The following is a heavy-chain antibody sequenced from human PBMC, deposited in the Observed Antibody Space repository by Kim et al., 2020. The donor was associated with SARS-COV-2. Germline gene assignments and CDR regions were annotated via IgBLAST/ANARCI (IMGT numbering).Heavy chain of an antibody. CDR2: IIPILGTT. D-gene: IGHD3-16*01. V-gene: IGHV1-69*04. Sequence: SVKVSCKASGGVFGDFAITWVRQAPGQGLEWMGRIIPILGTTLYAQKFRGRLTFTADRTATTAYMELSSLRSDDTATYYCARGSDFYDKRGLGHWGQGT. CDR3: ARGSDFYDKRGLGH. J-gene: IGHJ4*02. CDR1: GGVFGDFA.